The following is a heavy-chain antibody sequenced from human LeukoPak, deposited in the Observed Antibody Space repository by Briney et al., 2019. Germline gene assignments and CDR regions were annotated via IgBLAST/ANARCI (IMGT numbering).Heavy chain of an antibody. V-gene: IGHV3-74*01. CDR1: GFTFSSYW. J-gene: IGHJ4*02. CDR2: INNDGSIT. Sequence: GGSLRLSCAASGFTFSSYWMHWVRQDPGKGLVWVSHINNDGSITNYADSVKGRFTISRDNAKNTLYLQMSSLRAEDTAVYYCARGPSGYHNTGGQGTLVTVSS. CDR3: ARGPSGYHNT. D-gene: IGHD5-12*01.